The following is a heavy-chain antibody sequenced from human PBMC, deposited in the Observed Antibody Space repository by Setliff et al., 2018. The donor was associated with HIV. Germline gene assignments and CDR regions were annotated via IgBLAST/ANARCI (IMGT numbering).Heavy chain of an antibody. J-gene: IGHJ4*02. V-gene: IGHV3-33*01. Sequence: PGGSLRLSCAASGFTFSSYGMHWVRQTPGKGLEWVAVIWYDGSNENYAGSVKGRFTISRDNSKKTLYLQMNSLRAEDTAVYYCARDSGVATIRKSALDYWGQGTLVTVSS. CDR2: IWYDGSNE. D-gene: IGHD5-12*01. CDR3: ARDSGVATIRKSALDY. CDR1: GFTFSSYG.